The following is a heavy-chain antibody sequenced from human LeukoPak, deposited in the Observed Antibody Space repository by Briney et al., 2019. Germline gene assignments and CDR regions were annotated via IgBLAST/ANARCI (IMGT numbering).Heavy chain of an antibody. J-gene: IGHJ5*02. CDR3: AKPSCTSTSCFRFDP. CDR2: ISGSGGST. Sequence: GGSLRLSCAASGFTFSSYAMDWVRQAPGKGLEWVSVISGSGGSTYYADSVKGRFTISRDNPKNTLYLQMNSLRAEHTAVYYCAKPSCTSTSCFRFDPWGQGTLVTVSS. CDR1: GFTFSSYA. D-gene: IGHD2-2*01. V-gene: IGHV3-23*01.